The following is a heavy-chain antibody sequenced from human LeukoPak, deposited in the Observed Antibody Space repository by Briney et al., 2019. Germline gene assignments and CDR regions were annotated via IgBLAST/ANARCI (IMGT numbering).Heavy chain of an antibody. Sequence: SETLSLTCAVYGGSFSGYYWSWIRQPPGKGLEWIGEINHSGSTNYNPSLKSRVTISVDTSKNQFSLKLSSVTAADTAVYYCARDRAAGVRGDVWGKGTTVTISS. CDR2: INHSGST. J-gene: IGHJ6*04. CDR1: GGSFSGYY. V-gene: IGHV4-34*01. CDR3: ARDRAAGVRGDV. D-gene: IGHD6-13*01.